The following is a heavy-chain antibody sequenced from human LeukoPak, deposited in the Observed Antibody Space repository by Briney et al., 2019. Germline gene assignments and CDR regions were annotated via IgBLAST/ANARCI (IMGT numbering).Heavy chain of an antibody. CDR3: APSGRGGPYYFDY. V-gene: IGHV1-2*02. J-gene: IGHJ4*02. CDR1: GYTFTVYY. Sequence: ASVTVSCKASGYTFTVYYMHWVRQAPGQGLEWMGWINPNSGGTNYAQKFQGRVTMTRDTSISTAYMELSRLRSDDTAVYYCAPSGRGGPYYFDYWGQGTLVTVSS. CDR2: INPNSGGT. D-gene: IGHD3-10*01.